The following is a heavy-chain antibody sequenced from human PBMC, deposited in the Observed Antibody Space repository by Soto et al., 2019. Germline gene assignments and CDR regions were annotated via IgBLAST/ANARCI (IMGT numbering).Heavy chain of an antibody. D-gene: IGHD3-10*01. Sequence: GGSLRLSCAASGFTFSSYGMHWVRQAPGKGLEWVAVIWYDGSNKYYADSVKGRFTISRDNSKNTLYLQMNSLRAEDTAVYYCARDFIRGGLRQDPHIPGRDYWGQGTLVTVSS. CDR1: GFTFSSYG. CDR2: IWYDGSNK. V-gene: IGHV3-33*01. J-gene: IGHJ4*02. CDR3: ARDFIRGGLRQDPHIPGRDY.